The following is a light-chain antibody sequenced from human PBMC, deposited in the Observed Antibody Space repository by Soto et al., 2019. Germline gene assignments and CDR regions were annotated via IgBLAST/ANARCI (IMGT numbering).Light chain of an antibody. Sequence: DIQMTHSPSSLSASVEDRVTITCRASQSISSHLNWYQQKPGKAPKLLIFAASSLQSGVPSRFSGSRSGPDFTLTISSLQPEPFETYYCQQSYSSRPTFGLGTDADLK. CDR1: QSISSH. CDR2: AAS. V-gene: IGKV1-39*01. CDR3: QQSYSSRPT. J-gene: IGKJ1*01.